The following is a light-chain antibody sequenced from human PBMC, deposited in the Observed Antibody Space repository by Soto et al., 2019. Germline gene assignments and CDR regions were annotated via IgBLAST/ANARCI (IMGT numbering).Light chain of an antibody. CDR3: AAWDVSLNGYV. CDR2: SNH. V-gene: IGLV1-44*01. J-gene: IGLJ1*01. CDR1: SSNIGSNN. Sequence: QSVLTQPPSASGTPGQRVTISCSGSSSNIGSNNVNWYQHLPGTAPTLLIYSNHQRPSGVPDRFSGSKSGTSASLAISGLQSEDEADYYCAAWDVSLNGYVFGPGTKVTVL.